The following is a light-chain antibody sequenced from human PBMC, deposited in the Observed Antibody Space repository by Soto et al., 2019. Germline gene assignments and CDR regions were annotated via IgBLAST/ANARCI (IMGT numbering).Light chain of an antibody. Sequence: EIVLTQSPGTLSLSPGERATLSCRASQTVTSSYLAWYQQKPGQAPRLLIYGASSRATGIPDRFSGSGSGTDFTLTISRLEPEDFAVYYCQQHGTSPPITFGQGTHWRLN. CDR3: QQHGTSPPIT. V-gene: IGKV3-20*01. CDR1: QTVTSSY. CDR2: GAS. J-gene: IGKJ5*01.